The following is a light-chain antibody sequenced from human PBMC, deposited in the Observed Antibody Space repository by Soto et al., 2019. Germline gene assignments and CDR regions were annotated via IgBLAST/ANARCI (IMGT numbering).Light chain of an antibody. CDR1: SSNIGSNS. CDR2: RNN. Sequence: QSVLTQPPSAPGTPGQRVTISCSGSSSNIGSNSVYWYQQLPGTAPKLLIYRNNQRPSGVPDRFSGSKSGTSASLAITGLRSEDEADYYCAAWDGSLGGFVFGTGTKLTVL. J-gene: IGLJ1*01. CDR3: AAWDGSLGGFV. V-gene: IGLV1-47*01.